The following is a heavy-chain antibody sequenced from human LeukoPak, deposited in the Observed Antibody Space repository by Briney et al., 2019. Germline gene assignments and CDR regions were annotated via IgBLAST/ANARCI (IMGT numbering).Heavy chain of an antibody. Sequence: PGGSLRLSCAASGFTFNSYWMNWVRQAPGKGLVWVSHMSSDGTITSYADSVKGRFTISRDNAKNSLYLQMNSLRAEDTAVYYCARDFMTYYYDSSGYYPTHFDYWGQGTLVTVSS. D-gene: IGHD3-22*01. CDR1: GFTFNSYW. CDR2: MSSDGTIT. V-gene: IGHV3-74*01. J-gene: IGHJ4*02. CDR3: ARDFMTYYYDSSGYYPTHFDY.